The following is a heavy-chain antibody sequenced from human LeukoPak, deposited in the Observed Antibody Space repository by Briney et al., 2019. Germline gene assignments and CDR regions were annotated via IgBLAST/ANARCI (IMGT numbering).Heavy chain of an antibody. CDR2: IYHSGST. V-gene: IGHV4-30-2*01. CDR3: ARGYSSSSGRWFDP. D-gene: IGHD6-6*01. Sequence: SQTLSLTCTVSGGSISSGGYYWSWIRQPPGKGLEWIGYIYHSGSTYYNPSLKSRVTISVDRSKNQFSLKLSSVTAADTAVYYCARGYSSSSGRWFDPWGQGTLVTVSS. CDR1: GGSISSGGYY. J-gene: IGHJ5*02.